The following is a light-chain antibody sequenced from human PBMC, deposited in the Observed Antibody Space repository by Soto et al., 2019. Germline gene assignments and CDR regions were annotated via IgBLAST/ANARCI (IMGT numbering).Light chain of an antibody. J-gene: IGKJ1*01. CDR3: QQRSEWPRT. CDR2: DAS. V-gene: IGKV3-11*01. CDR1: QSISSS. Sequence: EIVLTQSPATLSLSPGERATLSCRASQSISSSLAWYQQKPGQAPRLLIYDASTRATGFPARFSGSGSGTDFTLTIGSLEPEDFGVYYCQQRSEWPRTFCQGTKVEI.